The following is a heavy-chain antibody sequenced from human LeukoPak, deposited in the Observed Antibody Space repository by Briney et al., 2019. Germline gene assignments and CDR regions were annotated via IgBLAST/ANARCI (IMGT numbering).Heavy chain of an antibody. CDR1: GGSISSSSYY. Sequence: SETLSLTCTGSGGSISSSSYYWGWIRQPPGKGLEWIRSIYYSGSTYYNPSLKSRVTISVDTSKNQFSLKLSSVTAADTAVYYCASTELELHQVWFDPWGQGTLVTVSS. D-gene: IGHD1-7*01. J-gene: IGHJ5*02. CDR2: IYYSGST. CDR3: ASTELELHQVWFDP. V-gene: IGHV4-39*01.